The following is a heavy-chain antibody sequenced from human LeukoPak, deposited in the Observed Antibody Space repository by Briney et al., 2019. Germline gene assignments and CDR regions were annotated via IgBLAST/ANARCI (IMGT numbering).Heavy chain of an antibody. CDR2: ISTASTYI. J-gene: IGHJ3*01. CDR3: SGSGWTTDAFDV. D-gene: IGHD6-19*01. V-gene: IGHV3-21*01. CDR1: GFTFSNYN. Sequence: GGSLRLSCAASGFTFSNYNMNWVRQAPGKGLEWVSSISTASTYINYADSVKGRFTISRDNDKNSLSLQMNSLRAEDTAVYYCSGSGWTTDAFDVWGQGTMVTVSS.